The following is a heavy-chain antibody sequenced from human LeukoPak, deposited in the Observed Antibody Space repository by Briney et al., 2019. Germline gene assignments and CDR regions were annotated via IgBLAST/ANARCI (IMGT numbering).Heavy chain of an antibody. CDR1: GGSFSGYY. Sequence: SETLSLTCAAYGGSFSGYYWSWIRQPPGKGLEWIGEINHSGSTNYNPSLKSRVTISVDTSKNQFSLKLSSVTAADTAVYYCASRGIVVATDYWGQGTLVTVSS. CDR2: INHSGST. V-gene: IGHV4-34*01. CDR3: ASRGIVVATDY. J-gene: IGHJ4*02. D-gene: IGHD3-16*02.